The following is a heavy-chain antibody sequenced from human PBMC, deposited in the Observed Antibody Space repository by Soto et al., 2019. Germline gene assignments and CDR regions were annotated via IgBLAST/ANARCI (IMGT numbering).Heavy chain of an antibody. CDR1: GFTFSSYA. CDR2: ISGSGGST. J-gene: IGHJ4*02. V-gene: IGHV3-23*01. Sequence: QPGGSLRLSCAASGFTFSSYAMSWVRQAPGKGLEWVSAISGSGGSTYYADSVKGRFTISRDNSKNTLYLQMNSLRAEDTAVYYCAKDQLAYCGGDCSDFDYWGQGTLVTVSS. D-gene: IGHD2-21*02. CDR3: AKDQLAYCGGDCSDFDY.